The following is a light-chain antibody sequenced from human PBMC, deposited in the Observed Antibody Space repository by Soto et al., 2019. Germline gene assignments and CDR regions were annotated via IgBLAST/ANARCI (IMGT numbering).Light chain of an antibody. CDR2: DVS. Sequence: ELVLTQSPGTLSLSPGERATLSCRASQSVSSIYLACYQQKPGQAPRLLVYDVSTSATGIPDRFSGSGSGTDFTLTISRLEPQDFAVYYCQQYITSPPRLTFGGGTKVEIK. V-gene: IGKV3-20*01. CDR3: QQYITSPPRLT. CDR1: QSVSSIY. J-gene: IGKJ4*01.